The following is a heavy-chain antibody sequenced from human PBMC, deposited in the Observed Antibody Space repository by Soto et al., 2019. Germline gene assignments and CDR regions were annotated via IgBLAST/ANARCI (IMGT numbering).Heavy chain of an antibody. J-gene: IGHJ4*02. CDR2: IYYSGST. V-gene: IGHV4-30-4*01. D-gene: IGHD3-3*01. CDR3: ARKQAGFFYGIDY. CDR1: GGSISTGAYY. Sequence: SETLSLTCTVSGGSISTGAYYWSWIRQPPGKGLEWIGYIYYSGSTFYSPSLKSRVTISLNTPKNQFSLRLGSVTAADTAVYFCARKQAGFFYGIDYWGKGTLVTVSS.